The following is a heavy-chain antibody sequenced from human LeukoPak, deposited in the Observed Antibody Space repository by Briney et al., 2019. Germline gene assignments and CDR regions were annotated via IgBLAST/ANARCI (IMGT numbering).Heavy chain of an antibody. J-gene: IGHJ4*02. Sequence: QSGGSLRLSCAASGFPLSSYSINWVRQAPGKGLEWVSYISSSGSAIYYVDSVKGRFTVSRDNAKNSLFLQMNSPRAEDTAVYYCVRVKGSYFDYWGQGALVTVPS. CDR3: VRVKGSYFDY. CDR1: GFPLSSYS. D-gene: IGHD2-15*01. CDR2: ISSSGSAI. V-gene: IGHV3-48*01.